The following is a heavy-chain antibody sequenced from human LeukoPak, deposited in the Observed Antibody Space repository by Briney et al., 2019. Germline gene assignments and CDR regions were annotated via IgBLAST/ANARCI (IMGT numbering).Heavy chain of an antibody. CDR3: VRENSGYDR. D-gene: IGHD5-12*01. CDR2: ISSGPATK. V-gene: IGHV3-48*03. J-gene: IGHJ5*02. CDR1: GFTFSSFE. Sequence: GGSLRLSCATSGFTFSSFEMNWVRQAPGKGLEWVSYISSGPATKYYADSVKGRFIISRDNAKNSLYLQMNSLRAEDTAVYYCVRENSGYDRWGQGTLVTVSS.